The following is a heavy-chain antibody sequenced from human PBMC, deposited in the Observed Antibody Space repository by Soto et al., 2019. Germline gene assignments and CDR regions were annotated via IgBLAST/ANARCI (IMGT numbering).Heavy chain of an antibody. V-gene: IGHV1-69*12. Sequence: QVQLVQSGAEVKKPGSSVKVSCKASGGTFSIYAVSWVRQAPGQGLEWMGGIIPIIGTRNYAQRFQGRITITGDESTSTAYMELSSLKSEDTAVYYCARDLGSGYDPGDYWGQGTLVTGSS. CDR3: ARDLGSGYDPGDY. CDR2: IIPIIGTR. CDR1: GGTFSIYA. D-gene: IGHD5-12*01. J-gene: IGHJ4*02.